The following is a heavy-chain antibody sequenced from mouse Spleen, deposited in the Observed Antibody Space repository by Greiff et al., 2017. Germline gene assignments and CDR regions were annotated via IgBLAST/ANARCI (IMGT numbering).Heavy chain of an antibody. Sequence: VKLVESGAELVRPGVSVKISCKGSGYTFTDYAMHWVKQSHAKSLEWIGVISTYYGDASYNQKFKGKATMTVDKSSSTAYMQLSSLASEDSAVYYCARSPTGTEAMDYWGQGTSVTVSS. CDR2: ISTYYGDA. V-gene: IGHV1S137*01. CDR1: GYTFTDYA. CDR3: ARSPTGTEAMDY. J-gene: IGHJ4*01. D-gene: IGHD4-1*01.